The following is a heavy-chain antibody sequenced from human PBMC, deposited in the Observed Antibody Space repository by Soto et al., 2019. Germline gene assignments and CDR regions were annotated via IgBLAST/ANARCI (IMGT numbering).Heavy chain of an antibody. V-gene: IGHV3-30-3*01. CDR1: GFTFSSYV. Sequence: QVQLVESGGGVARPGGSLSLSCAASGFTFSSYVFHWVRQARGKGLERVAVISYDGSNKYYPDSVKGRFTISRDNSKNAMYLQMSSLRAEDTAVYYCARDKWGGYYDSSGYYWSNAFDIWGQGTMVTVSS. J-gene: IGHJ3*02. CDR2: ISYDGSNK. CDR3: ARDKWGGYYDSSGYYWSNAFDI. D-gene: IGHD3-22*01.